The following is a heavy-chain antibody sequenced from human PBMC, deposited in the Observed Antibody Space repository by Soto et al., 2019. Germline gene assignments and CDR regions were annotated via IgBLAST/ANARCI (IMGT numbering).Heavy chain of an antibody. CDR2: INPTSGGT. V-gene: IGHV1-2*02. D-gene: IGHD2-2*01. CDR1: GYTFPGNY. Sequence: ASVKVSCKASGYTFPGNYLHWVRQAPGQGLEWMALINPTSGGTNSAQKFQGRVTMTWDTSISTAYMELSRLRSDDTAIYYCARGYCSSSGCSHYFDYWGQGTLVTVS. J-gene: IGHJ4*02. CDR3: ARGYCSSSGCSHYFDY.